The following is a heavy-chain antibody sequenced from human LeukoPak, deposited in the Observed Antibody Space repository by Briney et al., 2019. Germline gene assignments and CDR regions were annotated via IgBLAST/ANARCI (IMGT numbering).Heavy chain of an antibody. Sequence: GGSLRLSCTASGFTFSSYAMSWVRQAPGKGLEWVSVISTNGGMTSYADSVKGRFTISRDKSQNMVYLQMNGLRHDDTAIYYCARDRSIVLPLTTGLFDYWGQGTVVTVSS. CDR2: ISTNGGMT. CDR3: ARDRSIVLPLTTGLFDY. V-gene: IGHV3-23*01. J-gene: IGHJ4*02. CDR1: GFTFSSYA. D-gene: IGHD6-6*01.